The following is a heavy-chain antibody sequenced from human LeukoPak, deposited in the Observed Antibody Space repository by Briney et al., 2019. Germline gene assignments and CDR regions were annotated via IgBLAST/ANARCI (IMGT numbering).Heavy chain of an antibody. D-gene: IGHD3-22*01. Sequence: GESLKISCKGSGYTFTCSWIGWVRQMPGKGLEWMGIIYPGDSDTRYSPSFQGQVTISADKSITTAYLQWSSLKASDTAMYYCARLSTVSDSSGYYYESSEYFDYWGQGTLVTVSS. CDR3: ARLSTVSDSSGYYYESSEYFDY. V-gene: IGHV5-51*01. J-gene: IGHJ4*02. CDR2: IYPGDSDT. CDR1: GYTFTCSW.